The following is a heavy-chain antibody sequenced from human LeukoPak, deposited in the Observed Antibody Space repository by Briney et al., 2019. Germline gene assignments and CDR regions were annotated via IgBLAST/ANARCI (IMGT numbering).Heavy chain of an antibody. CDR2: IYTSGST. Sequence: SETLSLTCTVSGGSISSYYWSWIRQPAGKGLEWIGRIYTSGSTNYNPSLKSRVTMSVDTSKNQFSLKLNSVSAADTAVYYCARESAGIAVAGGWFDPWGQGTLVTVSS. CDR3: ARESAGIAVAGGWFDP. J-gene: IGHJ5*02. V-gene: IGHV4-4*07. CDR1: GGSISSYY. D-gene: IGHD6-19*01.